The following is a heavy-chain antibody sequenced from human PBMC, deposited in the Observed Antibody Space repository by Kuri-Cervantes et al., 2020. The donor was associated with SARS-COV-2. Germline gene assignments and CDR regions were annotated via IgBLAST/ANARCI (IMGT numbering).Heavy chain of an antibody. J-gene: IGHJ3*02. CDR1: GYTFTSYD. CDR3: ARDQDIVVVVDATPGRGAFDI. Sequence: ASVKVSCKASGYTFTSYDINWVRQATGQGLEWMGWMNPNSGNTGYAQKFQGRVTITRNTSISTAYMELSRLRSDDTAVYYCARDQDIVVVVDATPGRGAFDIWGQGTMVTVSS. D-gene: IGHD2-15*01. V-gene: IGHV1-8*03. CDR2: MNPNSGNT.